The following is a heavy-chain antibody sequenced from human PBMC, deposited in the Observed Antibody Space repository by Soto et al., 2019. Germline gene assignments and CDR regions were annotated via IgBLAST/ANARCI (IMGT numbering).Heavy chain of an antibody. J-gene: IGHJ5*02. CDR2: IYHSGST. D-gene: IGHD2-2*01. Sequence: KASETLSLTCAVSGGSISSGGYSWSWIRQPPGKGLEWIGYIYHSGSTYYNPSLKSRVTISVDRSKNQFSLKLSSVTAADTAVYYCARRMVVVTGSYWFDPWGQGTLVTVSS. CDR3: ARRMVVVTGSYWFDP. CDR1: GGSISSGGYS. V-gene: IGHV4-30-2*01.